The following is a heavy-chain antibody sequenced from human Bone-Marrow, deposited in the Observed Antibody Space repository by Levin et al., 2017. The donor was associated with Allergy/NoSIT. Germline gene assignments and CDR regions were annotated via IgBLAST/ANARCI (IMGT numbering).Heavy chain of an antibody. D-gene: IGHD6-19*01. CDR2: ISNNGERT. Sequence: PTGGSLRLSCTASGFAFDRFGMSWVRQTPGKGLEWVLGISNNGERTYSADSVKGRFSVFRENSNNTLYLHMNSLRAEDTALYYCAKTRGSGWYFVADSWGQGSLVTVSS. V-gene: IGHV3-23*01. J-gene: IGHJ4*02. CDR1: GFAFDRFG. CDR3: AKTRGSGWYFVADS.